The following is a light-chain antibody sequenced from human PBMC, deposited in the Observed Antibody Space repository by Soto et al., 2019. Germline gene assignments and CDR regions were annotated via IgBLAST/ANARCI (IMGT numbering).Light chain of an antibody. CDR1: QSIGNH. Sequence: DIQMTQSPSSLSASVGDRVTITCRASQSIGNHLNWYRQKPGKPPDLLIYAASSLHSGVPSRFSGSGSGTDFTLTISRRQTEDFATFYGQQSYSSWTFGQGTKVEIK. CDR2: AAS. CDR3: QQSYSSWT. J-gene: IGKJ1*01. V-gene: IGKV1-39*01.